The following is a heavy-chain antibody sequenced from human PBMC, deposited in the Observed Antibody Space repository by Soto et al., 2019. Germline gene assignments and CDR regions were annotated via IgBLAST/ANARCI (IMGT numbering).Heavy chain of an antibody. CDR1: GTSISSTFW. Sequence: PSETLSLTCAVSGTSISSTFWWAWVRQSPGKGLEWIGEIYHSGSTYYKPSLKSRVTISVDTSKNQFSLKLSSVTAADTAVYFCARLIAVARTFDYWGQGTLVTVSS. CDR2: IYHSGST. J-gene: IGHJ4*02. D-gene: IGHD6-19*01. V-gene: IGHV4-4*02. CDR3: ARLIAVARTFDY.